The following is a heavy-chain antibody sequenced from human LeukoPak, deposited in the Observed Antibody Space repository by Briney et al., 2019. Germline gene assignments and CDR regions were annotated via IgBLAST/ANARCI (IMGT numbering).Heavy chain of an antibody. V-gene: IGHV3-23*01. CDR2: ISGSGGST. CDR1: GFTFSSYD. J-gene: IGHJ5*02. CDR3: ARTMVRGVTGGFDP. D-gene: IGHD3-10*01. Sequence: GGSLRLSCAASGFTFSSYDMSWVRQAPGKGLEWVSAISGSGGSTYYADSVKGRFTISRDNSKNTLYLQMNSLRAEDTAVYYCARTMVRGVTGGFDPWGQGTLVTVSS.